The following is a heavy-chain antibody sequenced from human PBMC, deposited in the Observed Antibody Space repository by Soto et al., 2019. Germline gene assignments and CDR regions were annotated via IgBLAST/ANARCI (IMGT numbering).Heavy chain of an antibody. CDR3: ARDRLRGLFDY. V-gene: IGHV4-30-4*01. CDR1: GGSISSGDYY. J-gene: IGHJ4*02. CDR2: IYYSGST. D-gene: IGHD3-16*01. Sequence: QVQLQESGPGLVKPSQTLSLTCTVSGGSISSGDYYWSGIRQPPGKGLEWIGYIYYSGSTYYNPSLKRRVTISVDTSKNQFSLKLSSVTAADTAVYYCARDRLRGLFDYWGQGTLVTVSS.